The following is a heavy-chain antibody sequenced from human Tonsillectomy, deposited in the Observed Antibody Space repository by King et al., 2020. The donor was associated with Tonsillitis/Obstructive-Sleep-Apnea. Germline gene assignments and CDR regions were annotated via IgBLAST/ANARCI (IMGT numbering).Heavy chain of an antibody. CDR3: TRMAEGAYYMDV. D-gene: IGHD3-16*01. CDR1: GFTFGDYA. J-gene: IGHJ6*03. V-gene: IGHV3-49*04. CDR2: IRSKAYGGTT. Sequence: VQLVESGGGLVQPGRSLRLSCTASGFTFGDYAMSWVRQAPGKWREWVGFIRSKAYGGTTEYAASVKGRFTISRDDSKSIAYLQMNSLKTEDTAVYYCTRMAEGAYYMDVWGKGTTVTVSS.